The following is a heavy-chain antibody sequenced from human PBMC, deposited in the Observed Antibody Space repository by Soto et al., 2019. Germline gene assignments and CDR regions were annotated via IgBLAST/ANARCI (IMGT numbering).Heavy chain of an antibody. CDR3: VTPLAAVAPDY. CDR2: ISSNGGST. J-gene: IGHJ4*02. CDR1: GFTFSSYA. D-gene: IGHD6-19*01. Sequence: RRLSCSASGFTFSSYAMHWVRQAPGKGLEYVSAISSNGGSTYYADSVKGRFTISRDNSKNTLYLQMSSLRAEDTAVYYCVTPLAAVAPDYWGQGTLVTVSS. V-gene: IGHV3-64D*06.